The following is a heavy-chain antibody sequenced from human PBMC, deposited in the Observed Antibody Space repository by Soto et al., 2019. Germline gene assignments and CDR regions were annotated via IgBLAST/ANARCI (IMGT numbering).Heavy chain of an antibody. Sequence: LRLSCAASGFTFSDYYMTWIRQAPGKGLEWVSYISSSGTGIYYADSVKGRFTISRDNAKNSLYLQMSSLRAEDTAVYYCARAYSDAFDIWGQGTMVTVSS. CDR1: GFTFSDYY. V-gene: IGHV3-11*01. D-gene: IGHD2-15*01. CDR2: ISSSGTGI. J-gene: IGHJ3*02. CDR3: ARAYSDAFDI.